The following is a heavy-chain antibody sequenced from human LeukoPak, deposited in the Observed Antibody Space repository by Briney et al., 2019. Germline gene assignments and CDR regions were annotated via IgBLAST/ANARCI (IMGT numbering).Heavy chain of an antibody. D-gene: IGHD6-19*01. CDR2: ISYDGNNK. J-gene: IGHJ1*01. CDR1: GFTFSSYA. Sequence: QPGRSLRLSCAASGFTFSSYAMHWVRQAPGKGLEWVAVISYDGNNKYYADSVKGRFTISRDNSKNTLYLQMNSLRAEDTAVYYCARVHRPGGGQWLVQEYFQHWGQGTLVTVSS. V-gene: IGHV3-30-3*01. CDR3: ARVHRPGGGQWLVQEYFQH.